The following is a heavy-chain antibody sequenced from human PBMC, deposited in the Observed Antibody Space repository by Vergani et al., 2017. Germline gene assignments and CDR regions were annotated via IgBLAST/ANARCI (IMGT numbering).Heavy chain of an antibody. Sequence: QVQLQESGPGLVKPPGTLSLTCAVSGSSISSSNWWSWVRQPPGKGLPWIGEIYHSGNTNYNPSLKSRVTISVDKSKNQFSLKLSSVTAADTAVYYCARALKLRYSPFGDYYYYGMDVWGQGTTVTVSS. CDR3: ARALKLRYSPFGDYYYYGMDV. J-gene: IGHJ6*02. V-gene: IGHV4-4*03. D-gene: IGHD3-9*01. CDR2: IYHSGNT. CDR1: GSSISSSNW.